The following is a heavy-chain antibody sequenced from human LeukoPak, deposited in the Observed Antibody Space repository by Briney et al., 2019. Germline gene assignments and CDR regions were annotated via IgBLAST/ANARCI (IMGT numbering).Heavy chain of an antibody. Sequence: PGRSLRLSCAASGFTFSGSAMHWVRQASGKGLKWVGRIRSKVNSYATAYAASVKGRFTISRDDSKNTAYLQMNSLKTEDTAVYYCTRRTPYCSSTSCYREGGDYFDYWGQGTLVTVSS. J-gene: IGHJ4*02. CDR2: IRSKVNSYAT. V-gene: IGHV3-73*01. CDR1: GFTFSGSA. D-gene: IGHD2-2*02. CDR3: TRRTPYCSSTSCYREGGDYFDY.